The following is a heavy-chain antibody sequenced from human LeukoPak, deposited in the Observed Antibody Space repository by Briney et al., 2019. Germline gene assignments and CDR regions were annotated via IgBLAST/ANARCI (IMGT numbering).Heavy chain of an antibody. D-gene: IGHD6-6*01. CDR3: ARDNDTDYSSSPGWFDS. J-gene: IGHJ5*01. V-gene: IGHV3-30-3*01. Sequence: GRSLRLSCAAPGLTFSHYAMNWVRRAPGKGLEWVAVISSDGSNRFCADSVKGRFTVSRDNSKNTLYLQMNSLRVEDTAVYYCARDNDTDYSSSPGWFDSWGQGTLVTVSS. CDR2: ISSDGSNR. CDR1: GLTFSHYA.